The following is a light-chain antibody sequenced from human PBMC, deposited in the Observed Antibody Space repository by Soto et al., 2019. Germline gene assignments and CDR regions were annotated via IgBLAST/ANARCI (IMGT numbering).Light chain of an antibody. CDR3: QQYGSSPRT. CDR1: QSVSNY. CDR2: GAS. Sequence: EVVLTQSPGTLSLSPGERATLSCRASQSVSNYLAWYQQKSGQAPRLLIYGASSRATGISDRFSGSGSGTDFTLTXSRLEPEXFAVYYCQQYGSSPRTFGQGTKVEIK. J-gene: IGKJ1*01. V-gene: IGKV3-20*01.